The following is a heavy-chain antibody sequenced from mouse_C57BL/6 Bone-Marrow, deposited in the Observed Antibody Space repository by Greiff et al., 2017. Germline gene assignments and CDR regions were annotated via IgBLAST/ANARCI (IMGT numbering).Heavy chain of an antibody. D-gene: IGHD2-5*01. CDR1: GFSLTSYG. Sequence: VKLVESGPGLVQPSQSLSITCTVSGFSLTSYGVHWVRQSPGKGLEWLGVIWSGGSTDYNAAFISRLSISKDNSKSQVFFKMNSLQADDTAIYYCASHSNYDYAMDYWGQGTSVTVSS. J-gene: IGHJ4*01. CDR2: IWSGGST. CDR3: ASHSNYDYAMDY. V-gene: IGHV2-2*01.